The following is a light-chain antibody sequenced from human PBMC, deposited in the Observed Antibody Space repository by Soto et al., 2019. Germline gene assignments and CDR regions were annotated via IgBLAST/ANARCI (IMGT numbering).Light chain of an antibody. CDR2: DDN. CDR1: SSNIGGNS. V-gene: IGLV1-51*01. J-gene: IGLJ1*01. Sequence: QSVMTQPPSVSEAPGQKVTIYCSGSSSNIGGNSVSWYQQLPGTAPKLLIYDDNKPPSGIPDRFSGSKSGTSATLGITGFQTGDEADYYCGSWDSSLSAYVFGTGTKVTV. CDR3: GSWDSSLSAYV.